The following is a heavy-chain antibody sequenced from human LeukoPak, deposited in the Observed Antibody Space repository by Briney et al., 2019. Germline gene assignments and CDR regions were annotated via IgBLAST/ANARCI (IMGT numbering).Heavy chain of an antibody. V-gene: IGHV4-39*01. CDR3: ARSSESYDSSGYYSYYVDY. CDR1: GASISSSTDY. CDR2: IYYSGST. J-gene: IGHJ4*02. D-gene: IGHD3-22*01. Sequence: PSETLSLTCTVSGASISSSTDYWGWIRQPPGKGLVWIANIYYSGSTYYNPSLKSRVTISVDTSKNQFSLKLSSVTAADTAVYYCARSSESYDSSGYYSYYVDYWGQGTLVTVS.